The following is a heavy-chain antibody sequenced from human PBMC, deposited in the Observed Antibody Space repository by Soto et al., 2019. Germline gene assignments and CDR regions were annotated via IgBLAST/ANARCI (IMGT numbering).Heavy chain of an antibody. J-gene: IGHJ6*02. Sequence: ASVNVSCKPSGYNFTSYYMHWGRQAPGQGLECMGIINPSGGSTSYAQKFQGRVTMTRDTSTSTVYMELSSLRSEDTAVYYCARDPPNCSSTSCYAFHGMDVWGQGTTVTVSS. CDR1: GYNFTSYY. CDR3: ARDPPNCSSTSCYAFHGMDV. D-gene: IGHD2-2*01. V-gene: IGHV1-46*01. CDR2: INPSGGST.